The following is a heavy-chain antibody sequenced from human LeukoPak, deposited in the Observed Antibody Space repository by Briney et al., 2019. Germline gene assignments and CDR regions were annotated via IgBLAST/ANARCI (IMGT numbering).Heavy chain of an antibody. J-gene: IGHJ4*02. CDR3: ARIGGPYSGTIDY. D-gene: IGHD1-26*01. CDR1: GYSISSSSYY. Sequence: SETLSLTCTVSGYSISSSSYYRGWIRQPPGKGLEWIGSIYYSGSTYYNPSLKSRVTISVDTSKNQFSLKLSSATAADTAVYYCARIGGPYSGTIDYWGQGTLVTVSS. CDR2: IYYSGST. V-gene: IGHV4-39*01.